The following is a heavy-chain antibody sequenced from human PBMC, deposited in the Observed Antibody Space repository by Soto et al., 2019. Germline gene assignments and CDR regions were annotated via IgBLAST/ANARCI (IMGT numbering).Heavy chain of an antibody. CDR2: MNPSTGST. V-gene: IGHV1-8*01. CDR1: GYTFTSYD. D-gene: IGHD6-19*01. CDR3: ARGRLVAGTVDY. J-gene: IGHJ4*02. Sequence: QVQLVQSGAEVKKPGASVKVSCKASGYTFTSYDIKWVRQATGQGLEWMGWMNPSTGSTGFAQKFQGRVTMISNTSISTAYMELSNLTSEDTAVYYCARGRLVAGTVDYWGQGTLVTVSS.